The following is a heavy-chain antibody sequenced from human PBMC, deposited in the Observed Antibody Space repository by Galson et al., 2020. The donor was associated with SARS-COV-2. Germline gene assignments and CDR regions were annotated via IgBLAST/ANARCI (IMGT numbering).Heavy chain of an antibody. V-gene: IGHV3-21*01. CDR2: ISSSSSYI. CDR3: ASSDHRYYYYYYGMDV. D-gene: IGHD2-21*02. CDR1: GFTFSSYS. Sequence: NSGGSLRLSCAASGFTFSSYSMNWVRQAPGKGLEWVSSISSSSSYIYYADSVKGRFTISRDNAKNSLYLQMNSLRAEDTAVYYCASSDHRYYYYYYGMDVWGQGTTVTVSS. J-gene: IGHJ6*02.